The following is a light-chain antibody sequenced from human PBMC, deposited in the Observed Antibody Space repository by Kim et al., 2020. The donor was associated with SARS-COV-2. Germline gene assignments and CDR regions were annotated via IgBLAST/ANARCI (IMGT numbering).Light chain of an antibody. V-gene: IGLV3-1*01. Sequence: SLSPGKTAIITGSGNNLGHKNVCWYQQRPGQSPLLVIYEDIKRPSGIPERVSGSNSGNTVTLTISGTQAMDEADYYCQAWDSSTVVFGRGTQLTVL. J-gene: IGLJ2*01. CDR3: QAWDSSTVV. CDR2: EDI. CDR1: NLGHKN.